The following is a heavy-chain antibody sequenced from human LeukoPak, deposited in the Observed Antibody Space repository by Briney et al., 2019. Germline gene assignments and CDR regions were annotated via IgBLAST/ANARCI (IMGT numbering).Heavy chain of an antibody. CDR3: ARAPNLYGDHDAFDI. D-gene: IGHD4-17*01. J-gene: IGHJ3*02. V-gene: IGHV4-30-4*01. CDR2: IYYSGST. CDR1: GGSISSGDYY. Sequence: SETLSLTCTVSGGSISSGDYYWSWIRQPPGKGLEWIGYIYYSGSTYYSPSLKSRVTISVDTSKNQFSLKLSSVTAADTAVYYCARAPNLYGDHDAFDIWGQGTMVTVSS.